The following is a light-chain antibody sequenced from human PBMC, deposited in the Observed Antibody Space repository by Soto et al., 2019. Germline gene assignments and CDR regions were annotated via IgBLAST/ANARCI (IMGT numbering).Light chain of an antibody. CDR2: DVS. CDR1: QDIGHY. Sequence: DIQMTQSPSSLSASVGDRVTITCQASQDIGHYLNWYQQKAGKAPKLLIYDVSNLETGVPSRFSGGGSGTSFTFTISSLQPEDVATYFCQQLNSYPRTFGGGTKVEIK. CDR3: QQLNSYPRT. J-gene: IGKJ4*01. V-gene: IGKV1-33*01.